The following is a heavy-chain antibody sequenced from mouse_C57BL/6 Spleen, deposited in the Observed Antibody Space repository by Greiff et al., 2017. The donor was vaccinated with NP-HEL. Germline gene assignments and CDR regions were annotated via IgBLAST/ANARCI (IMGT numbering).Heavy chain of an antibody. CDR2: ISYDGSN. CDR1: GYSITSGYY. J-gene: IGHJ4*01. CDR3: ARGYYYGSSLCAMDY. V-gene: IGHV3-6*01. D-gene: IGHD1-1*01. Sequence: EVQRVESGPGLVKPSQSLSLTCSVTGYSITSGYYWNWIRQFPGNKLEWMGYISYDGSNNYNPSLKNRISITRDTSKNQFFLKLNSVTTEDTATYYCARGYYYGSSLCAMDYWGQGTSVTVSS.